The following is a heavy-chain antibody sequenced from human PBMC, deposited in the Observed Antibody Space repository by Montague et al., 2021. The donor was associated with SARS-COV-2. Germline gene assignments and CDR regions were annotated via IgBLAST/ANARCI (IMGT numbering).Heavy chain of an antibody. J-gene: IGHJ4*02. D-gene: IGHD4-17*01. CDR2: FYYSGNT. CDR1: GGSARSSNDC. V-gene: IGHV4-39*01. Sequence: SETLSLTCTVPGGSARSSNDCWGWIRQPPGKGLEWIANFYYSGNTYYNPSLKSRVTISVDTSNNQFSLKLSSVTAADTAVYYCARGPKMYGELADYWGQGTLVTVSS. CDR3: ARGPKMYGELADY.